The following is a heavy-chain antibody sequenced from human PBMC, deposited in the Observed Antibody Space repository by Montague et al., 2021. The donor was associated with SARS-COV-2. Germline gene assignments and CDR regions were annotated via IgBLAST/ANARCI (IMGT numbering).Heavy chain of an antibody. D-gene: IGHD3-3*01. Sequence: TLSLTCTVSGGSISSGSYYWGWIRQPAGKGLEWIGRIYTSGSTNYNPSLKSRVTISVDTSKNQFSLKLSSVTAADTAVYYCASQTFHYDFWRVLPFDYWGQGTLVTVSS. CDR2: IYTSGST. CDR1: GGSISSGSYY. CDR3: ASQTFHYDFWRVLPFDY. J-gene: IGHJ4*02. V-gene: IGHV4-61*02.